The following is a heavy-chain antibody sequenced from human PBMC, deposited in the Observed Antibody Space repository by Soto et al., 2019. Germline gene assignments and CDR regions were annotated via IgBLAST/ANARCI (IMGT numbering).Heavy chain of an antibody. Sequence: VASVKVSCKXSGGTFSSYAISWVRQAPGQGLEWMGGIIPIFGTANYAQKFQGRVTITADESTSTAYMELSSLRSEDTAVYYCAREGGSYLYFDYWGKGTLVTVSS. CDR3: AREGGSYLYFDY. CDR2: IIPIFGTA. D-gene: IGHD1-26*01. J-gene: IGHJ4*02. V-gene: IGHV1-69*13. CDR1: GGTFSSYA.